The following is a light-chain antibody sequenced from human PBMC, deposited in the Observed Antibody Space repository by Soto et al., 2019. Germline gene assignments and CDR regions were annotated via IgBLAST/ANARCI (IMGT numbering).Light chain of an antibody. Sequence: QAVVTQPPSASGTPGQGVTISCSGSSSNIGSNTVNWYQQLPGTAPKLLIYSNTQRPSGVPDRFSGSKSGTSASLAISGLQSEDEADYYCAAWDDSLNGVEFGGGTKLTVL. CDR3: AAWDDSLNGVE. CDR1: SSNIGSNT. J-gene: IGLJ2*01. V-gene: IGLV1-44*01. CDR2: SNT.